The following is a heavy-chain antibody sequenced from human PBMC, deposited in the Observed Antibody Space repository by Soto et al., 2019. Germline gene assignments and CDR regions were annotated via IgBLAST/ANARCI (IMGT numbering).Heavy chain of an antibody. Sequence: PGGSLRLSCAASGFTFSGSAMHWVRQASGKGLEWVGRIRSKANSYATAYAASVKGRFTISRDDSKNTAYLQMNSLKTEDTAVYYCTTRLWFGGENWFDPWGQGTLVTVSS. CDR2: IRSKANSYAT. CDR1: GFTFSGSA. V-gene: IGHV3-73*01. D-gene: IGHD3-10*01. CDR3: TTRLWFGGENWFDP. J-gene: IGHJ5*02.